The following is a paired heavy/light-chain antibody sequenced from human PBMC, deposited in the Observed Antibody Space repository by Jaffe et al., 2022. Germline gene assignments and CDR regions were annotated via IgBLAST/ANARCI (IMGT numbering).Light chain of an antibody. J-gene: IGKJ2*02. CDR1: QGINSY. V-gene: IGKV1-9*01. Sequence: DIQLTQSPSFLSASVGDRVTITCRASQGINSYLAWYQQKPGKAPKFLIYAASTLQGGVPSRFSGSGSGTEFALTISSLQPEDFATYYCQQLNFYPCTFGQGTKLEIK. CDR3: QQLNFYPCT. CDR2: AAS.
Heavy chain of an antibody. J-gene: IGHJ3*02. Sequence: QITLKESGPTLVQPTQTLTLTCTFSGFSISTSGVGVGWIRQPPGKALEWLGIIYYNDDKSYSPSLKSRLTITKDTSKNQVVLRMTDMDPVDTATYYCAHRPKYNTFWGPLDIWGQGTMVTVSS. CDR2: IYYNDDK. V-gene: IGHV2-5*01. CDR3: AHRPKYNTFWGPLDI. D-gene: IGHD1-20*01. CDR1: GFSISTSGVG.